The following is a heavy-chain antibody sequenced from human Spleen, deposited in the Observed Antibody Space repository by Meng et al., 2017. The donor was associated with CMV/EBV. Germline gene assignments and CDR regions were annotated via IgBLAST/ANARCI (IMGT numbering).Heavy chain of an antibody. J-gene: IGHJ5*02. CDR1: GVSINSANW. D-gene: IGHD6-6*01. CDR2: IYHSGST. V-gene: IGHV4-4*02. Sequence: TLSLTCGVSGVSINSANWWSWVRQPPGKGLEWIGEIYHSGSTHYNPSLKSRVTMSIDKSKNEFSLNLISVTAADTAVYYCVRAFSSWGQGTLVTVSS. CDR3: VRAFSS.